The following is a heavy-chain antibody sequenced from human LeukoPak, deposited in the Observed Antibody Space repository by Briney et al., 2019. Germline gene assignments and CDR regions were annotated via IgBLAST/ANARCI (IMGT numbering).Heavy chain of an antibody. CDR2: ISGSGGST. J-gene: IGHJ4*02. V-gene: IGHV3-23*01. CDR3: AKGLDYGDYYFDY. D-gene: IGHD4-17*01. CDR1: GFTFSSYA. Sequence: GGSLRLSCAASGFTFSSYAMSWVRQAPGKGLEWVSVISGSGGSTYYADSVKGRFTISRDNSKNTLYLQMNSLRAEDTAVYYCAKGLDYGDYYFDYWGQGTLVTASS.